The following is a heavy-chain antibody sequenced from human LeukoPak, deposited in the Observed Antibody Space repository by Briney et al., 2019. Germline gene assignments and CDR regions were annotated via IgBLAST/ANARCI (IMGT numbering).Heavy chain of an antibody. V-gene: IGHV3-7*01. J-gene: IGHJ6*02. CDR1: GFTFSSYW. D-gene: IGHD3-22*01. CDR3: AREGMIVVVTHYGMDV. CDR2: IKQDGSEK. Sequence: GGSLRLSCAASGFTFSSYWMSWVRQAPGKGLEWVANIKQDGSEKYYVDSVKGRFTISRDNAKNSLYLQMNSLRAEDTAAYYCAREGMIVVVTHYGMDVWGQGTTVTVSS.